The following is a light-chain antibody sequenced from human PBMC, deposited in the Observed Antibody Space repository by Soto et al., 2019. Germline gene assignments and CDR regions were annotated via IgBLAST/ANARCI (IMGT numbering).Light chain of an antibody. V-gene: IGKV1-5*01. CDR1: QSISSW. Sequence: DIQMTQSPSILSASVGDRVTLTYRASQSISSWLAWYQQKPGKAPKLVIYDASSLESGVPSRYSGSGSGTEITLTISSLQPDDFAPYYCQQYNSYSITFGQGTRLEIK. CDR3: QQYNSYSIT. CDR2: DAS. J-gene: IGKJ5*01.